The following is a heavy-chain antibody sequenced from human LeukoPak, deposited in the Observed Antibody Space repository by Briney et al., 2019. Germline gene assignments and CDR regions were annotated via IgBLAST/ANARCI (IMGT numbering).Heavy chain of an antibody. V-gene: IGHV4-34*01. CDR1: GGSFTGYY. D-gene: IGHD4-23*01. Sequence: SETLSHTSAVHGGSFTGYYWRWIRQPLGEGLEWMGEINHSGSIKCKPSLKVRVTISVDTPKSQFSLKSSSVTAADTAVYYFARGPPPQYRNSWRLSRNRGFDYWGQGTLVTVSS. CDR2: INHSGSI. J-gene: IGHJ4*02. CDR3: ARGPPPQYRNSWRLSRNRGFDY.